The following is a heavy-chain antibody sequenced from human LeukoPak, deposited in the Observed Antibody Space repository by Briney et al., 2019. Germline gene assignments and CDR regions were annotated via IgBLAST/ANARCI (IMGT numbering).Heavy chain of an antibody. V-gene: IGHV4-59*08. J-gene: IGHJ5*02. CDR1: GGSISSYY. CDR2: IYYSGST. Sequence: SETLSLTCTVSGGSISSYYWSWIRQPPGKGLEWIGYIYYSGSTYYNPPLKSRVTISEDTSKNQFSLKLRSVTAADTAVYYCARGPRFGELLWHWFDPWGQGTLVTVSS. D-gene: IGHD3-10*01. CDR3: ARGPRFGELLWHWFDP.